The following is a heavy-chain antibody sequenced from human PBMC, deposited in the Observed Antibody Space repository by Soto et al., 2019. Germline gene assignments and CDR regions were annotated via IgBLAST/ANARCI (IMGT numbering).Heavy chain of an antibody. J-gene: IGHJ3*02. Sequence: HPGGSLRLSCAASGFTFSSYAMSWVRQAPGKGLEWVSAISGSGGSTYYADSVKGRFTISRDNSKNTLYLQMNSLRAEDTAVYYCATERYFWSGLSDAFDIWGQGTMVTVSS. D-gene: IGHD3-3*01. CDR1: GFTFSSYA. V-gene: IGHV3-23*01. CDR3: ATERYFWSGLSDAFDI. CDR2: ISGSGGST.